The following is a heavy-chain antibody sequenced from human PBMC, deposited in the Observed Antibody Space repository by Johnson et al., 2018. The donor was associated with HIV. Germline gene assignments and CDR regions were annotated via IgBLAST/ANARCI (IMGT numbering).Heavy chain of an antibody. J-gene: IGHJ3*02. CDR2: IKEDGSDE. Sequence: VQLVESGGGLVQSGGSLRLSCGVSGFAVSSNYMSWVRQAPGKGLEWVANIKEDGSDEYYVDSLEGRFTISRDNTKNLLYLQIDNLRTADTAVYYCATSSLGWGLDGFDIWGRGTMVTVSS. V-gene: IGHV3-7*03. CDR1: GFAVSSNY. D-gene: IGHD3-16*01. CDR3: ATSSLGWGLDGFDI.